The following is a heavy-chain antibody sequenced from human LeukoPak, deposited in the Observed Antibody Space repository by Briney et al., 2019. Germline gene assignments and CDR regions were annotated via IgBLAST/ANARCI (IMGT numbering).Heavy chain of an antibody. J-gene: IGHJ6*03. D-gene: IGHD2-15*01. CDR2: IYSSVST. CDR1: GDSINDHY. Sequence: PSETLSLTCTVSGDSINDHYWSWIRQPPGGGLEWMGYIYSSVSTNYNPSLKRRVTISIDTSKSQSSLKLTSGTAADTGVYYCARQRCSGNMCYRVDQLYYMDVWGKGTTVTVSS. V-gene: IGHV4-4*09. CDR3: ARQRCSGNMCYRVDQLYYMDV.